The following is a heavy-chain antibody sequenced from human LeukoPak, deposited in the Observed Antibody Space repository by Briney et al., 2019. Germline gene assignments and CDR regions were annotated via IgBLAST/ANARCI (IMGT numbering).Heavy chain of an antibody. V-gene: IGHV3-9*01. CDR1: GFTFDDYA. D-gene: IGHD5-18*01. Sequence: GGSLRLSCAASGFTFDDYAMHWVRQAPGKGLEWVSGISWNSGSIGYADSVKGRFTISRDNAKNSLYLQMNSLRAEDTALYYCAKDIDVDTALVPHAFDIWGQGTMVTVSS. J-gene: IGHJ3*02. CDR2: ISWNSGSI. CDR3: AKDIDVDTALVPHAFDI.